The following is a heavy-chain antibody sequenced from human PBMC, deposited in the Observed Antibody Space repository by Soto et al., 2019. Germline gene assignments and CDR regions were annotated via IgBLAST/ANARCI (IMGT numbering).Heavy chain of an antibody. J-gene: IGHJ4*02. CDR1: GFTFSSYG. D-gene: IGHD3-3*01. CDR2: ISYDGSNK. Sequence: GGSLRLSCAASGFTFSSYGMPWVRQAPGKGLEWVAVISYDGSNKYYADSVKGRFTISRDNSKNTLYLQMNSLRAEDTAVYYCAKSTYYXFWSGYSTAEQQGVFDYWGQGTLVTVSS. CDR3: AKSTYYXFWSGYSTAEQQGVFDY. V-gene: IGHV3-30*18.